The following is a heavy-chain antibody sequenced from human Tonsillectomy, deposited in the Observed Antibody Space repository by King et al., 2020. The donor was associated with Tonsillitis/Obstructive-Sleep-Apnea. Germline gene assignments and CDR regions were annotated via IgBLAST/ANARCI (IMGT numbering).Heavy chain of an antibody. J-gene: IGHJ4*02. V-gene: IGHV5-51*01. D-gene: IGHD3-22*01. Sequence: VQLVESGAEVKKPGESLKISCKGSGYSFTSYWIGWVRQMPGKGLEWMGIIYPGDSDTRYSPSFQGQVTISVDKSISTAYLQWSSLKASDTAMYYCARHHYNYYDSSGYYSFDYWGQGTLVTVSS. CDR1: GYSFTSYW. CDR2: IYPGDSDT. CDR3: ARHHYNYYDSSGYYSFDY.